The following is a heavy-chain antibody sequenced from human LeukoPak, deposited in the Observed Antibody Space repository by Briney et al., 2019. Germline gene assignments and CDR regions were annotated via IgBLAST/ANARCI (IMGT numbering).Heavy chain of an antibody. CDR2: IYYSGRT. CDR3: ARVRDGDYGYIGFDP. V-gene: IGHV4-31*03. Sequence: SETLSLTCTVSGGSISSRSYYWGWIRQHPGKGLEWIGYIYYSGRTYYNPSLKSRVTISVDTSKNQFSLKLSSVTAADTAVYHCARVRDGDYGYIGFDPWGQGTLVTVSS. D-gene: IGHD4-17*01. J-gene: IGHJ5*02. CDR1: GGSISSRSYY.